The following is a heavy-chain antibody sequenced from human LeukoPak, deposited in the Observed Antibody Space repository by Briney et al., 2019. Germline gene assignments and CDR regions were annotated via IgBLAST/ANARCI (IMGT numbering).Heavy chain of an antibody. J-gene: IGHJ6*02. CDR1: GYSFITYW. Sequence: GESLKISCKGSGYSFITYWIGWVRQIPGKGLEWMGIIYPGDSDTRYSPSFQGQVTISADKSINTAYLQWSSLKASDTAIYYCARPLSGNYYYGMDVWGQGTTVTVSS. D-gene: IGHD1-26*01. V-gene: IGHV5-51*01. CDR2: IYPGDSDT. CDR3: ARPLSGNYYYGMDV.